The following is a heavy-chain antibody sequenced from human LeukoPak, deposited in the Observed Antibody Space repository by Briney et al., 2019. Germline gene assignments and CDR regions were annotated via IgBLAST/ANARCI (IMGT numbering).Heavy chain of an antibody. V-gene: IGHV1-2*02. CDR3: ARVLRGSWSAQNGILDY. CDR2: SNPNSGGT. Sequence: ASVKVSCNASGYTFTGYYMHWVRHAPGPGLERMGLSNPNSGGTNYAQKFQGRVTMTRDTSISTAYMELSRLRSDDTAVYYCARVLRGSWSAQNGILDYWGQGTLVTVSS. D-gene: IGHD3-3*01. J-gene: IGHJ4*02. CDR1: GYTFTGYY.